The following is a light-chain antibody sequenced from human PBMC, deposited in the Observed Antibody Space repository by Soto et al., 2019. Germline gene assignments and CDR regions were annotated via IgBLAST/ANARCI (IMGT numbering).Light chain of an antibody. V-gene: IGLV2-8*01. J-gene: IGLJ3*02. CDR3: SSYGASNNFDFV. CDR1: SSDVGCYNY. CDR2: ELT. Sequence: QSVLTQPHSASGSAGQSVTLSCTGTSSDVGCYNYVSWCQQYPGRAPKLMIYELTKRPSGVPDRFSGSKSGTTASLTVSGLQAQDDAEYCCSSYGASNNFDFVSGGGTKVTLL.